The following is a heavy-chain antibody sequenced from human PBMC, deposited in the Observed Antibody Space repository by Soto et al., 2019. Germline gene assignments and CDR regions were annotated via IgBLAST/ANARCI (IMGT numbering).Heavy chain of an antibody. J-gene: IGHJ4*02. CDR3: ARGNYYHNSGYYRFDY. CDR1: GGIFSTYT. CDR2: IIPLFGTA. D-gene: IGHD3-22*01. V-gene: IGHV1-69*05. Sequence: QVQLVQSGAEVKKPGSSVKVSCKASGGIFSTYTISWVRQAPGQGLEWMGGIIPLFGTANYAQKFQGRVTITXXEXTXXAYMELSSLRSEDTALYYCARGNYYHNSGYYRFDYWGQGTLVTVSS.